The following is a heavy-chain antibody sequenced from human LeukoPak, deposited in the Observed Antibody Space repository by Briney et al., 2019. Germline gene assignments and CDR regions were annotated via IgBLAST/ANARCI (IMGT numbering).Heavy chain of an antibody. CDR3: ARPYYESSGLYVDAFDI. CDR2: INPNSGGT. J-gene: IGHJ3*02. Sequence: ASVKVSCKASGYTLTAYYLHWVRQAPGQGLEWMGRINPNSGGTTYAQRFQGRVTMTRDTSIGTAYMELSSLRSDDTAVYYCARPYYESSGLYVDAFDIWGQGTMVTVSS. CDR1: GYTLTAYY. D-gene: IGHD3-22*01. V-gene: IGHV1-2*06.